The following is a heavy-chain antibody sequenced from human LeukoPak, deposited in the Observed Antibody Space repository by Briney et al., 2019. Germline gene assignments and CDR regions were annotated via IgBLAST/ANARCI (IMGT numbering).Heavy chain of an antibody. J-gene: IGHJ4*02. Sequence: GGSLRLSCAASGFTFSDYYMSWVRQAPGKGLEWVSAISTDAGETHYADSVKGRFTISRDNSKNTVSLQMSSLRAEDTALYYCAKGSGNGYGSGPFDYWGQGTLVTVSS. CDR1: GFTFSDYY. CDR3: AKGSGNGYGSGPFDY. V-gene: IGHV3-23*01. D-gene: IGHD3-10*01. CDR2: ISTDAGET.